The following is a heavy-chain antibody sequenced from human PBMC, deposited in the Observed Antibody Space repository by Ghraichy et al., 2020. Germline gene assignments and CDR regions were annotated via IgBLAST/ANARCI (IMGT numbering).Heavy chain of an antibody. CDR1: GGSIRSYH. Sequence: SETLSLTCTVSGGSIRSYHWSWIRQPPGKGLEWIGYIYYSGSTNYNPSLKSRVTISVDMPKNQISLSLSSVTAADTALYYCARIVGSSILDNWGQGALVTVSS. V-gene: IGHV4-59*12. CDR3: ARIVGSSILDN. CDR2: IYYSGST. J-gene: IGHJ4*02. D-gene: IGHD1-26*01.